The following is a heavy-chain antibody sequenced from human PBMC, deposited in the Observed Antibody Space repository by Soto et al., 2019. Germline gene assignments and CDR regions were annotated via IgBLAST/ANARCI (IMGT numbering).Heavy chain of an antibody. J-gene: IGHJ4*02. D-gene: IGHD5-12*01. CDR1: GGSFSGYY. CDR2: INHSGST. CDR3: ARSHIVPRLFMYPYDY. Sequence: SETLSLTCAVYGGSFSGYYWSWIRQPPGKGLEWIGEINHSGSTNYDPSLKSRVTISVDTSKNQFSLKLSSVTAADTAVYYCARSHIVPRLFMYPYDYWGQGTLVTVSS. V-gene: IGHV4-34*01.